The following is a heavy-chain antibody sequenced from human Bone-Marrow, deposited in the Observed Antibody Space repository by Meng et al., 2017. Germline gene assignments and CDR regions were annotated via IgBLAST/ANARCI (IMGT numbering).Heavy chain of an antibody. Sequence: SETLSLTCAVSGYSITGSYNWGWIRQPPGKGLEWIGYIYYSGSTNYNPSLKSRVTISVDTSKNQFSLKLSSVTAADTAVYYCARALVGANDYWGQGTLVTVSS. J-gene: IGHJ4*02. CDR3: ARALVGANDY. CDR2: IYYSGST. V-gene: IGHV4-59*01. D-gene: IGHD1-26*01. CDR1: GYSITGSYN.